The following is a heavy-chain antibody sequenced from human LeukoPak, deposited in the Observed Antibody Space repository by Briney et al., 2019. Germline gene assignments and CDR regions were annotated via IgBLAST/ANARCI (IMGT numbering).Heavy chain of an antibody. CDR1: GFTFSSCG. CDR3: ARVRPGSNYVDFDY. Sequence: PGRSLRLSCAASGFTFSSCGMHWVRQAPGKGLEWVAVISYDGSNKYYAGSVEGRFTISRDNSKSTLYLQMNSLRAEDTAVYYCARVRPGSNYVDFDYWGQGTLVTVSS. CDR2: ISYDGSNK. V-gene: IGHV3-33*05. J-gene: IGHJ4*02. D-gene: IGHD4-11*01.